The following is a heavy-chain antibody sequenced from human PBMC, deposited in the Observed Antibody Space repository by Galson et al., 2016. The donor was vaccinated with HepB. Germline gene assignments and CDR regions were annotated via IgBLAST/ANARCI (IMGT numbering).Heavy chain of an antibody. V-gene: IGHV4-31*03. Sequence: TLSLTCTVSGASISTGGYYLSWIRQHPGKGLEWIGYIFYSGSNFANPSLDSRVIMSIDTSKNQFSLKLRSVTAADTAVYYCARDQAKDYTVDYWGQGILVTVSS. D-gene: IGHD4-11*01. CDR3: ARDQAKDYTVDY. J-gene: IGHJ4*02. CDR1: GASISTGGYY. CDR2: IFYSGSN.